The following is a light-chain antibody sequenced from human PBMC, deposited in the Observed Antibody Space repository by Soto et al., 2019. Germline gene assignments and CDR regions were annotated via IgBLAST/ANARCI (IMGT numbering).Light chain of an antibody. CDR3: QQYNSYS. V-gene: IGKV1-5*03. J-gene: IGKJ1*01. CDR2: KAS. CDR1: QGISSW. Sequence: DIQMTQSPSSVSASVVDRVTITCRASQGISSWLAWYQQKPGKAPKLLIYKASTLESGVPSNFSGSGSGTEFTLTISSLQPDDFATYYCQQYNSYSFGQGTKVDIK.